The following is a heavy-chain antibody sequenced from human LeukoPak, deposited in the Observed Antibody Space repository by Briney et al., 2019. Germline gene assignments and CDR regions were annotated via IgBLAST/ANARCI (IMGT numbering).Heavy chain of an antibody. J-gene: IGHJ4*02. CDR3: AKRGVVIRVILVGFHKEAYYFDS. V-gene: IGHV3-23*01. CDR1: GITLSNYG. Sequence: GGSLRLSCAVSGITLSNYGMSWVRQAPGKGREWVAGISDSGGRTNYADSVKGRFTISRDNPKNALYLQMNSLRAEDTAVYFCAKRGVVIRVILVGFHKEAYYFDSWGQGALVNVSS. CDR2: ISDSGGRT. D-gene: IGHD3-22*01.